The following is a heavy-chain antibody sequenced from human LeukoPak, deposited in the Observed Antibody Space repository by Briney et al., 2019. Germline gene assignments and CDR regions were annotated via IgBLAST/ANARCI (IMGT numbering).Heavy chain of an antibody. V-gene: IGHV3-48*03. CDR3: ARALSDFWSGYYFDY. CDR1: GFTFSNYE. D-gene: IGHD3-3*01. Sequence: GGSLRLSCAASGFTFSNYEMSWVRQAPGKGLEWVSYITSSGATIYYADSVKGRFTISRDNAKNSLYLQMNSLRAEDTALYYCARALSDFWSGYYFDYWGQGTLVTVSS. CDR2: ITSSGATI. J-gene: IGHJ4*02.